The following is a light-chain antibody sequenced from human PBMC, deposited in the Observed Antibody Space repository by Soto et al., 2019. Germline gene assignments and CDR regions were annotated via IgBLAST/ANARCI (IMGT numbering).Light chain of an antibody. CDR1: KLGDKY. V-gene: IGLV3-1*01. J-gene: IGLJ1*01. CDR3: QAWDSNTAGV. CDR2: QDS. Sequence: SYELTQPPSVSVSPGQTASITCSGDKLGDKYACWYQQKPGQSPVLVIYQDSKRPSGIPERFSGSNSGNTATLTISGTQAMDEADYYCQAWDSNTAGVFGTGTKLTVL.